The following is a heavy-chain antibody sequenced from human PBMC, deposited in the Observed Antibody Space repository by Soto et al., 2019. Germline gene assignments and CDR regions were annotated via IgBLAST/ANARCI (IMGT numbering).Heavy chain of an antibody. D-gene: IGHD2-2*01. CDR2: INPSGGST. CDR3: ARDGTDIVVVPAAIPIFDP. CDR1: GYTFTSYY. Sequence: GASVKVSCKASGYTFTSYYMHWVRQAPGQGLEWMGIINPSGGSTSYAQKFQGRVTMTRDTSTSTVYMELSSLRSEDTAVYYCARDGTDIVVVPAAIPIFDPWGQGTLVTVSS. V-gene: IGHV1-46*01. J-gene: IGHJ5*02.